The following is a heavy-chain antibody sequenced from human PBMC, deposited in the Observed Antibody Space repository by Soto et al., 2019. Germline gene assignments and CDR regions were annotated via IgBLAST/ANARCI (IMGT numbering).Heavy chain of an antibody. D-gene: IGHD1-7*01. V-gene: IGHV4-34*01. CDR3: ARDPVRTYYYYGMDV. J-gene: IGHJ6*02. Sequence: SSETLSLTCAVYGGSFSGYYWSWIRQPPGKGLEWIGEINHSGSTNYNPSLKSRVTISVDTSKNQFSLKLSSVTAADTAVYYCARDPVRTYYYYGMDVWGQGTTVTVSS. CDR1: GGSFSGYY. CDR2: INHSGST.